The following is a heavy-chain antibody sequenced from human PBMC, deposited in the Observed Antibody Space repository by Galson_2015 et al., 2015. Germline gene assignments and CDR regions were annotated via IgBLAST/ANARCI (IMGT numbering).Heavy chain of an antibody. D-gene: IGHD3-22*01. Sequence: SLRLSCAASGFTFSNAWMSWVRQAPGKGLEWVGRIKSKTDGGTTDYAAPVKGRFTISRDDSKNTLYLQMNSLKTEDTAVYYCTTVSAGYYYDSSGYFFDYWGQGTLVTVSS. CDR2: IKSKTDGGTT. CDR3: TTVSAGYYYDSSGYFFDY. J-gene: IGHJ4*02. CDR1: GFTFSNAW. V-gene: IGHV3-15*01.